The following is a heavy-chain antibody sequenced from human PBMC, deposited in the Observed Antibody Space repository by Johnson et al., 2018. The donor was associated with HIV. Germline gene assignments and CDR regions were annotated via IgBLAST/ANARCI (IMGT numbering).Heavy chain of an antibody. V-gene: IGHV3-66*01. CDR1: GFPVSGDY. CDR2: IYNDGTT. J-gene: IGHJ3*02. Sequence: MQLVESGGGLVRPGGSLRLSCAASGFPVSGDYMSWVRQTPRKGLEWVSLIYNDGTTYYADSVKGRLTISRDNSRNTLYLQMNSLRAGDTAVYYCARGGRGHDAFDIWGQGTMVTVSS. CDR3: ARGGRGHDAFDI.